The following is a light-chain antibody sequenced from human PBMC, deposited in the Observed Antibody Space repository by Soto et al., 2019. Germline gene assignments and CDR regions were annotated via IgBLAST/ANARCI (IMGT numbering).Light chain of an antibody. CDR1: QSVSSSS. CDR2: AAS. V-gene: IGKV3-20*01. Sequence: EIVLTQSPGTLSLSPGERATLSCRASQSVSSSSLAWYQQKPGQAPRLLIYAASSRASGIPGRFSGSGSGTDFTLTISRLEPEDFAVYYCQQYVGSPPKYTFGQGTNLEIK. J-gene: IGKJ2*01. CDR3: QQYVGSPPKYT.